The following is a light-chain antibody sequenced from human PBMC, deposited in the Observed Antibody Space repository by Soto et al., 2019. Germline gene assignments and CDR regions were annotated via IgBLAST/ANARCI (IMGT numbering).Light chain of an antibody. CDR3: QQYNSYSLLT. CDR2: KAS. Sequence: DIQLTQSPSTLSASVGDRVTITCRASQKINNWLAWYQQKPGTPPKLLISKASNLESGVPSRFSGSRSETEFTLTISSLQPDDFATYYCQQYNSYSLLTFAGGTRVEIK. V-gene: IGKV1-5*03. CDR1: QKINNW. J-gene: IGKJ4*01.